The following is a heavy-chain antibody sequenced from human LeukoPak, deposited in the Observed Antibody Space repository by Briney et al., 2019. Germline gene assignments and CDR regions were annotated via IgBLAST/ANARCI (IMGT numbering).Heavy chain of an antibody. CDR3: AGVAVDSSGYYLYYFDY. D-gene: IGHD3-22*01. Sequence: GASVKVSCKASGYTFTGYYMHWVRQAPGLGLEWMGWINPNSGGTNYAQKFQGRVTMTRDTSISTAYMELSRLRSDDTAVYYCAGVAVDSSGYYLYYFDYWGQGTLVTVSS. CDR1: GYTFTGYY. V-gene: IGHV1-2*02. CDR2: INPNSGGT. J-gene: IGHJ4*02.